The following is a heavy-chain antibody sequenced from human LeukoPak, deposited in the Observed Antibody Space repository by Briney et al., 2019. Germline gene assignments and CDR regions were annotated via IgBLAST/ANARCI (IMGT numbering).Heavy chain of an antibody. D-gene: IGHD6-13*01. V-gene: IGHV3-30*02. CDR3: ARDLAAAGTLALYYYYGMDV. CDR2: IQYDGSNK. Sequence: GGSLRLSCAASGFTFSSYGMHWVRQAPGKGLEWVAFIQYDGSNKYYADSVKGRFTISRDNAKNSLYLQMNSLRAEDTAVYYCARDLAAAGTLALYYYYGMDVWGQGTTVTVSS. CDR1: GFTFSSYG. J-gene: IGHJ6*02.